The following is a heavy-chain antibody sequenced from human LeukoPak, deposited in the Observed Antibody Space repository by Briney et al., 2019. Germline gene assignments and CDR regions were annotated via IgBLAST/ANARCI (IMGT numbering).Heavy chain of an antibody. CDR3: ARAAYSGSYHSDY. CDR2: IYYSGST. Sequence: PSETLSLTCTVSGVSISSGDYYWSWIRQPPGKGLEWIGYIYYSGSTYYNPSLKSRVTISVDASKNQFSLKLSSVTAADTAVYYCARAAYSGSYHSDYWGQGTLVTVSS. J-gene: IGHJ4*02. CDR1: GVSISSGDYY. V-gene: IGHV4-30-4*01. D-gene: IGHD1-26*01.